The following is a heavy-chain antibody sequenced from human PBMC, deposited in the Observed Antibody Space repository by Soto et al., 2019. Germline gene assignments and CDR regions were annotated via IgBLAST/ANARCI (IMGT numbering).Heavy chain of an antibody. D-gene: IGHD6-25*01. Sequence: SXTLSLTCTVSGVTISSYYWSWIRQPPGKGLEWIGYIYYTGSTYCSPSLRSRCSMSLDTSENQFSLKLSSVTAADTAVYYCARSGRPLTEFHSWGQGILVTVSS. CDR3: ARSGRPLTEFHS. CDR1: GVTISSYY. V-gene: IGHV4-59*12. J-gene: IGHJ4*02. CDR2: IYYTGST.